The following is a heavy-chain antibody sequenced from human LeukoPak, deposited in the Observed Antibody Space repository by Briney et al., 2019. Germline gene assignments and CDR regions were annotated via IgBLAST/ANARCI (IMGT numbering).Heavy chain of an antibody. Sequence: SETLSLTCTISGDSISSSSYYWGWIRQPPGKGLEWIGDIYYRGSTYYNPSLKGRVSISIDTSNNQFSLTLNSVTAADTALYFCARRRYYDSTGYLDWGQGTLVTVSS. J-gene: IGHJ1*01. V-gene: IGHV4-39*01. D-gene: IGHD3-22*01. CDR3: ARRRYYDSTGYLD. CDR2: IYYRGST. CDR1: GDSISSSSYY.